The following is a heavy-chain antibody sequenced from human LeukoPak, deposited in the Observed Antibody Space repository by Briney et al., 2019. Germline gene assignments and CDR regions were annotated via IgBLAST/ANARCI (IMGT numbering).Heavy chain of an antibody. CDR1: GYTFTSYA. D-gene: IGHD3-22*01. V-gene: IGHV1-3*01. Sequence: ASVKVSCKASGYTFTSYAMHWVRQAPGQRLEWMGWINAGNGNTKYSQKFQGRVTITRDTSASTAYMELSSLRSEDTAVYYCARDKESAGYYSGWFDPWGQGTLVTDSS. CDR2: INAGNGNT. J-gene: IGHJ5*02. CDR3: ARDKESAGYYSGWFDP.